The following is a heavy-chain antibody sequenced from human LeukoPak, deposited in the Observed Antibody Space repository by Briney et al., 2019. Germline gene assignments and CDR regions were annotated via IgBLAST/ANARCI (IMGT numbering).Heavy chain of an antibody. CDR1: GFTFSSYG. D-gene: IGHD6-13*01. Sequence: GRSLRLSCAASGFTFSSYGMHWVRQAPGKGLEWVAVIWYDGSNKYYADSVKGRFTISRDNSKNTLYLQMNSLRAEDTAVYYCARDGLAAAGAYYYYGMDVWGQGTTVTVSS. J-gene: IGHJ6*02. CDR2: IWYDGSNK. V-gene: IGHV3-33*01. CDR3: ARDGLAAAGAYYYYGMDV.